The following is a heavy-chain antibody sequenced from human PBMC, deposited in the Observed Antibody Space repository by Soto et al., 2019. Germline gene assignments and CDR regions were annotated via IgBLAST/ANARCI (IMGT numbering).Heavy chain of an antibody. Sequence: PSETLSLTCTVSGGSISSGSYYWSWIRQPPGKGLEWIGYIYYSGSTNYNPSLKSRVTISVDTSKNQFSLKLSSVTAADTAVYYCARDRAYYDILTGRVGYYYGMDVWGQGTTVTVSS. J-gene: IGHJ6*02. CDR2: IYYSGST. CDR1: GGSISSGSYY. V-gene: IGHV4-61*01. CDR3: ARDRAYYDILTGRVGYYYGMDV. D-gene: IGHD3-9*01.